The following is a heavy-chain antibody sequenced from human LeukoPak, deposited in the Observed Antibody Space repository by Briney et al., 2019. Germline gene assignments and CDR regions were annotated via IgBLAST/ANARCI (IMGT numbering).Heavy chain of an antibody. V-gene: IGHV1-3*01. CDR1: GYTFTSYA. Sequence: ASVKVSCKASGYTFTSYAMHWVRQAPGQRLEWMGWINAGNGNTKYSQKFRGRVTITRDTSASTAYMELSSLRSEDTAVYYCARVGYDFPPSHFDYWGQGTLVTVSS. CDR2: INAGNGNT. J-gene: IGHJ4*02. D-gene: IGHD5-12*01. CDR3: ARVGYDFPPSHFDY.